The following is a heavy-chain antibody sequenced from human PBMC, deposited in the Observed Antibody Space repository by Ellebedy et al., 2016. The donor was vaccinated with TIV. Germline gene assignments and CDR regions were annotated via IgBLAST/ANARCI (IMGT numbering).Heavy chain of an antibody. D-gene: IGHD2-2*01. J-gene: IGHJ3*02. Sequence: MPGGSLRLSCTVSGGSISSYYWSWIRQPPGKGLEWIGYIYYSGNTNYNPSLKSRVTISVDKSKNQFFLRLSSVTAADTAVYYCARGVVVVGGDAFDIWGQGTMVTVSS. V-gene: IGHV4-59*01. CDR2: IYYSGNT. CDR1: GGSISSYY. CDR3: ARGVVVVGGDAFDI.